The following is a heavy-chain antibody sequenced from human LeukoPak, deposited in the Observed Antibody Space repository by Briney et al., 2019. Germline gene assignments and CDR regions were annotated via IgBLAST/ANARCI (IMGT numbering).Heavy chain of an antibody. CDR2: IIPILGIA. D-gene: IGHD5-12*01. CDR3: ARVRYSGYDPIAY. V-gene: IGHV1-69*04. Sequence: ASVKVSCKASGGTFSSYAISWVRQAPGQGLEWMGRIIPILGIANYAQKFQGRVTITADKSTSTAYMELSSLRSEDTAVYYCARVRYSGYDPIAYWGQGTLVTVSS. CDR1: GGTFSSYA. J-gene: IGHJ4*02.